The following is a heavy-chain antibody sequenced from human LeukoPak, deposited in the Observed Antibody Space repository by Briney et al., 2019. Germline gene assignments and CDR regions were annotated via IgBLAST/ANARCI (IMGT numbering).Heavy chain of an antibody. J-gene: IGHJ4*02. CDR3: ASPYYDSSGYYTDY. Sequence: SETLSLTCTVSGGSISSGGYYWSWIRQHPGKGLEWIGYIYYSGSTYYTPSLKSRVTISVDTSKNQFSLKLSSVTAADTGVYYCASPYYDSSGYYTDYWGQGTLVTVSS. D-gene: IGHD3-22*01. CDR1: GGSISSGGYY. V-gene: IGHV4-31*03. CDR2: IYYSGST.